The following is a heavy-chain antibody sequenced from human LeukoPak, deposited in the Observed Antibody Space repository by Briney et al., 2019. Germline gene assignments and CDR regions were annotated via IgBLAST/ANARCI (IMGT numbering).Heavy chain of an antibody. J-gene: IGHJ5*02. CDR3: ARDGITMVRGVIS. Sequence: SETLSLTCTVSGGSISSSSYYWGWIRQPPGKGLEWIGSIYYSGSTYYNPSLKSRVTISVDTSKNQFSLKLSSVTAADTAVYYCARDGITMVRGVISWGQGTLVTVSS. CDR2: IYYSGST. D-gene: IGHD3-10*01. CDR1: GGSISSSSYY. V-gene: IGHV4-39*07.